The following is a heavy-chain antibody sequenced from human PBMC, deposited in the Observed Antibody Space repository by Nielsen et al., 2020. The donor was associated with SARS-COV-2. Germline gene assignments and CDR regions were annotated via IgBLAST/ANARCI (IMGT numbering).Heavy chain of an antibody. Sequence: ASVKVSCKASGYTFTNYGISWVRQAPGQGLEWLGWISGHNGDTYYAQKVQDRLTLTADSSTSTAFLELTSLTSDDTAVYYCASYSTGWFSGLYWFDPWGQGTLVTVST. CDR1: GYTFTNYG. V-gene: IGHV1-18*04. D-gene: IGHD2-2*01. J-gene: IGHJ5*02. CDR3: ASYSTGWFSGLYWFDP. CDR2: ISGHNGDT.